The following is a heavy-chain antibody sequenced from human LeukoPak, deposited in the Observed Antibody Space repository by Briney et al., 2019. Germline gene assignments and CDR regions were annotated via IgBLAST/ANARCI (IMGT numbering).Heavy chain of an antibody. J-gene: IGHJ4*02. CDR3: ARAPSGSSWYFFSGQTHPWGLDY. CDR2: ISSSSSTI. Sequence: GGSLRLSCAASGFTFSSYSMNWVRQAPGKGLEWVSYISSSSSTIYYADSVKGRFTISRDNAKNSLYLQMNSLRAEDTAVYYCARAPSGSSWYFFSGQTHPWGLDYWGQGTLVTVSS. V-gene: IGHV3-48*04. D-gene: IGHD6-13*01. CDR1: GFTFSSYS.